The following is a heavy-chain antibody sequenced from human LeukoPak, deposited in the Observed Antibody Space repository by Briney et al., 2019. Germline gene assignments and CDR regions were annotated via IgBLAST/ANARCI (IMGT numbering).Heavy chain of an antibody. D-gene: IGHD3-22*01. J-gene: IGHJ4*02. CDR3: ARVGYYDSSGYRAFDY. Sequence: GGSLRLSCAASGFTFSSYAMSWVRQAPGKGLEWVSSISSSSSYIYYADSVKGRFTISRDNAKNSLYLQMNSLRAEDTAVYYCARVGYYDSSGYRAFDYWGQGTLVTVSS. V-gene: IGHV3-21*01. CDR1: GFTFSSYA. CDR2: ISSSSSYI.